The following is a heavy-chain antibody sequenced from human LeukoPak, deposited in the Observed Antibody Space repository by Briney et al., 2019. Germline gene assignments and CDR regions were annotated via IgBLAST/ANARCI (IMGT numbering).Heavy chain of an antibody. D-gene: IGHD6-13*01. CDR2: ISYDGSNK. V-gene: IGHV3-30-3*01. CDR1: GFAFSSYA. CDR3: ARPIGGSSWYVFDY. Sequence: GGSLRLSCAASGFAFSSYAMHWVRQAPGKGLEWVAVISYDGSNKYYADSVKGRFTISRDNSKNTLYLQMNSLRAEDTAVYYCARPIGGSSWYVFDYWGQGTLVTVSS. J-gene: IGHJ4*02.